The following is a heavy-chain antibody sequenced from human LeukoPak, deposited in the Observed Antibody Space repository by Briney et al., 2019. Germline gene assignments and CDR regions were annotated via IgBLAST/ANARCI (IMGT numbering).Heavy chain of an antibody. CDR2: IYSSGST. CDR3: AKRDSSGVHYYDY. V-gene: IGHV4-59*01. CDR1: GGSISSYY. Sequence: SETLSLTCTVSGGSISSYYWSWIRQPPGKGLEWIGYIYSSGSTSYKSSLKSRVTISVDTSKNQFSLRLSSVTAADTAVYYCAKRDSSGVHYYDYWGQGTLATVSS. D-gene: IGHD3-22*01. J-gene: IGHJ4*02.